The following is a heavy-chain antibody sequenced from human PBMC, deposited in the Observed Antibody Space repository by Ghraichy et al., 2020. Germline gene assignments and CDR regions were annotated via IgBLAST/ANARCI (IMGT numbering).Heavy chain of an antibody. CDR3: ARHRAARRDCSGGSCYQAERNWFDP. D-gene: IGHD2-15*01. CDR2: IYYGGTT. Sequence: LSLTCTVSGGSISSNDYYWGWVRQPPGKGLEWFGTIYYGGTTYYNPSLRGRVTISVDLSKNQFSLKLDSVTAADRAVYYCARHRAARRDCSGGSCYQAERNWFDPWGQGALVTVSS. V-gene: IGHV4-39*01. J-gene: IGHJ5*02. CDR1: GGSISSNDYY.